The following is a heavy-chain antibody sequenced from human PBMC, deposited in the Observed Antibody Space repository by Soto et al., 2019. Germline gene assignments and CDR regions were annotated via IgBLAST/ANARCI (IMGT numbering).Heavy chain of an antibody. Sequence: SLRLSCAAAGFTFSSYCIHWVRQAPGKGLVWVSRINSDGSSTSYADSVKGRFTISRDNAKNTLYLQMNSLRAEDTAVYYCARDLYGSGWPEYFQHWGQGTLVTVSS. J-gene: IGHJ1*01. CDR3: ARDLYGSGWPEYFQH. D-gene: IGHD6-19*01. CDR2: INSDGSST. CDR1: GFTFSSYC. V-gene: IGHV3-74*01.